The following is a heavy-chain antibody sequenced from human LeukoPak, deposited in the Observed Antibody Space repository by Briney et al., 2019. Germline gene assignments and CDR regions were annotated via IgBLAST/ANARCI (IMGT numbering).Heavy chain of an antibody. J-gene: IGHJ5*02. Sequence: GGSLRLSCAASKFSFSAYWMHWVRQAPGKGLVWVSRINSDGSRTNYADSVKGRFTISRDNAKNTLYLQMNSLRAEDTAVYYCARVLTGSWDWFDPWGQGTLVTDSS. CDR1: KFSFSAYW. CDR2: INSDGSRT. CDR3: ARVLTGSWDWFDP. V-gene: IGHV3-74*01. D-gene: IGHD2-8*02.